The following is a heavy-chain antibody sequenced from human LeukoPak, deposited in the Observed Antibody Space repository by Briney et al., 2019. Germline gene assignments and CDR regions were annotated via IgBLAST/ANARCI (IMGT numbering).Heavy chain of an antibody. CDR2: INPNSGGT. J-gene: IGHJ4*02. D-gene: IGHD3-16*02. CDR3: ARAYYDYVWGSYRPRQAKYYFDY. CDR1: GYTFTGYY. V-gene: IGHV1-2*02. Sequence: ASVKVSCKASGYTFTGYYMHWVRQAPGQGLEWMGWINPNSGGTNYAQKFQGRFTMTRDTSISTAYMELSRLRSDDAAVYYCARAYYDYVWGSYRPRQAKYYFDYWGQGTLVTVSS.